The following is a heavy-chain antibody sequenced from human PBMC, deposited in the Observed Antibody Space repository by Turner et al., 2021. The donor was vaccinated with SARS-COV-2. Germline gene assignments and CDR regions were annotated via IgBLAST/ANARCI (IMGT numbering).Heavy chain of an antibody. J-gene: IGHJ5*02. CDR2: IYYRVST. CDR1: CGSIYSSIYY. D-gene: IGHD3-10*01. Sequence: QLQLQESGPGLVKPSETLSLNCPLSCGSIYSSIYYWGWIRQPSGKGLEWIGRIYYRVSTYYHSSITSRVPIPVDPSKNQFYLTLSPVTAAETAVYYCATSLISMVRGVITRGWFDPWGQGTLVTVSS. CDR3: ATSLISMVRGVITRGWFDP. V-gene: IGHV4-39*01.